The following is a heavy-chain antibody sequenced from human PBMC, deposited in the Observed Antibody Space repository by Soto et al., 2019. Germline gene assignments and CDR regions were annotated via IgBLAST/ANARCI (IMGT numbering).Heavy chain of an antibody. J-gene: IGHJ5*02. CDR3: AGERTRGFDP. Sequence: QVHLVQSGAEVRKPGASVKVSCKASGYTFTSYDINWVRQATGQGLEWMGWMNPNSGNTAYAQKFQGRVTMTRNTPTRTAHMELSSLRSEDTAVYYCAGERTRGFDPWGQGALVTISS. V-gene: IGHV1-8*01. CDR2: MNPNSGNT. CDR1: GYTFTSYD.